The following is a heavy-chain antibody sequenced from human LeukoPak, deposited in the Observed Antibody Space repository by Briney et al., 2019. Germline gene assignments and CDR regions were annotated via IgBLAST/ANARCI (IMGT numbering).Heavy chain of an antibody. Sequence: GGSLRLSCAASGFTFSSYAVSWVRQAPGKGLEWVSAISGSGGSTYYADSVKGRFTISRDNSKNTLYLQMNSLRAEDTAVYYCAKAYDFWSGYPNLYFDYWGQGTLVTVSS. D-gene: IGHD3-3*01. CDR2: ISGSGGST. CDR3: AKAYDFWSGYPNLYFDY. J-gene: IGHJ4*02. CDR1: GFTFSSYA. V-gene: IGHV3-23*01.